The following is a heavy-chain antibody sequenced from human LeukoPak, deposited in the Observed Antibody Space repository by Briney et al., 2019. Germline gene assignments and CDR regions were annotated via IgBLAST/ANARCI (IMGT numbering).Heavy chain of an antibody. CDR1: GYTLTELS. D-gene: IGHD3-22*01. V-gene: IGHV1-24*01. J-gene: IGHJ4*01. CDR2: FDPEDGET. Sequence: ASVKVSCKVSGYTLTELSMHWVRQAPGKGLEWMGGFDPEDGETFYAQKFQGRVTMTEDTSTDTAYLELSSLRSEDTAVYYCATDQYYDSSGSYYNVDYWGQGTTVTVSS. CDR3: ATDQYYDSSGSYYNVDY.